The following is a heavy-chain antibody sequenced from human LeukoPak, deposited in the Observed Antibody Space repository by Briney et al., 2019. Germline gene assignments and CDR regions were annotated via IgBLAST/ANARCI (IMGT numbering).Heavy chain of an antibody. J-gene: IGHJ5*02. CDR2: ISAYNGNT. CDR1: GYTFTDFY. Sequence: GASVKVSCKASGYTFTDFYMHWVRQAPGQGLEWMGWISAYNGNTNYAQKLQGRVTMTTDTSTSTAYMELRSLRSDDTAVYYCASEAGVKDVCSSWGQGTLVTVSS. CDR3: ASEAGVKDVCSS. D-gene: IGHD2-8*01. V-gene: IGHV1-18*04.